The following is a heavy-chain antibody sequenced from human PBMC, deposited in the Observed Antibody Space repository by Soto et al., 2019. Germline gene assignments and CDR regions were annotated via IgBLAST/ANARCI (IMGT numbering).Heavy chain of an antibody. CDR3: ARHGYNYGGGYFDY. J-gene: IGHJ4*02. V-gene: IGHV3-66*04. CDR2: IYSGGST. CDR1: GVIVSSNY. Sequence: EVQLVESGGGLVQPGGSLRLSCAASGVIVSSNYMSWVRQAPGKGLEWVSVIYSGGSTYYADSVKGRFTISRDNSKTTLYLQMNSLRAEDTAVYYCARHGYNYGGGYFDYWGQGTLVTVSS. D-gene: IGHD5-18*01.